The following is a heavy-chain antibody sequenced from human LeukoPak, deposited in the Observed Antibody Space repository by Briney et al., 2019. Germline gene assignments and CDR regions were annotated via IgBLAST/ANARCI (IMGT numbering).Heavy chain of an antibody. D-gene: IGHD6-19*01. V-gene: IGHV1-18*01. Sequence: GGSLRLSCAASGYTFTSYGISWVRQAPGQGLEWMGWISAYNGNTNYAQKLQGRVTMTTDTSTSTAYMELRSLRSDDTAVYYCARDIAVAEIYYYYGMDVWGQGTTVTVSS. J-gene: IGHJ6*02. CDR2: ISAYNGNT. CDR1: GYTFTSYG. CDR3: ARDIAVAEIYYYYGMDV.